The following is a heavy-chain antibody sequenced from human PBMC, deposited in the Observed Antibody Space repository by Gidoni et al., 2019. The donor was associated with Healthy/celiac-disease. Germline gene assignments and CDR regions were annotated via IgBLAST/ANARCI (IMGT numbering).Heavy chain of an antibody. J-gene: IGHJ4*02. CDR1: GFTVSSNY. CDR3: AGDTALDY. CDR2: IYSGGST. D-gene: IGHD5-18*01. V-gene: IGHV3-53*01. Sequence: DVQLVDSGGGLIQHGGSLSLSCSASGFTVSSNYMSWVRQVPGKGLEWVSVIYSGGSTYYADSVKGRFTISRDNSKNTLYLQMNSLRAEDTAVYYCAGDTALDYWGQGTLVTVSS.